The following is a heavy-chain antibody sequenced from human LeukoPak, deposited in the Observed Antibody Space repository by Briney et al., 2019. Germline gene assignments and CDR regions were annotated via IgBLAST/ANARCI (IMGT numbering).Heavy chain of an antibody. CDR3: AIEYYYDSSGYYYKFDY. CDR2: IIPIFGTA. J-gene: IGHJ4*02. Sequence: SVKVSCKASGGTFSSYAISWVRQAPGQGLEWKGGIIPIFGTANYAQKFQGRVTITADESTSTAYMELSSLRSEDTAVYYCAIEYYYDSSGYYYKFDYWGQGTLVTVSS. D-gene: IGHD3-22*01. CDR1: GGTFSSYA. V-gene: IGHV1-69*13.